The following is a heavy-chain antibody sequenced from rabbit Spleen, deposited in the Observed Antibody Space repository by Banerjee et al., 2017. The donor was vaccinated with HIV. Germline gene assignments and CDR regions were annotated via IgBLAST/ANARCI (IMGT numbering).Heavy chain of an antibody. CDR2: IDAGSSGFT. CDR3: ARDTATSFSSYGMDL. CDR1: GFGLSSYYY. Sequence: QEQLEESGGGLVQPEGSLTLTCTASGFGLSSYYYMCWVRQAPGKGLEWIACIDAGSSGFTYFASWAKGRFTCSKTSSTTATLQMTRLTVADTATYFCARDTATSFSSYGMDLWGPGTLVTVS. D-gene: IGHD1-1*01. J-gene: IGHJ6*01. V-gene: IGHV1S45*01.